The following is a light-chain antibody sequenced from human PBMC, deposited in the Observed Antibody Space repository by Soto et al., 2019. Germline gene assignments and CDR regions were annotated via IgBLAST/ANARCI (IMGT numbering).Light chain of an antibody. CDR2: DAS. Sequence: DIQMSQSPSTLSASVGDRVTITCRAIQSINSWLAWYQQKTGKAPKVVIYDASSLETGVPSRFSGSGYGTEFTLTITSLQPDDFAIYYCQQYSSFPWTFGQGTKVDIK. CDR3: QQYSSFPWT. V-gene: IGKV1-5*01. CDR1: QSINSW. J-gene: IGKJ1*01.